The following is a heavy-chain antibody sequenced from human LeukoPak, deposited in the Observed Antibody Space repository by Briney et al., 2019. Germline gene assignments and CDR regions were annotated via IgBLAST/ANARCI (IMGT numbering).Heavy chain of an antibody. CDR1: GFTFSSYG. Sequence: PGGSLRLSCAASGFTFSSYGMHWVRQAPGKGLEWVSLIYSGGNTHYSDSVTGRFTISRDNSKNTLYLQMNSLRAEDTAIYYCARRAGEYSHPYDYWGQGTLVTVSS. J-gene: IGHJ4*02. CDR3: ARRAGEYSHPYDY. D-gene: IGHD2-15*01. CDR2: IYSGGNT. V-gene: IGHV3-53*01.